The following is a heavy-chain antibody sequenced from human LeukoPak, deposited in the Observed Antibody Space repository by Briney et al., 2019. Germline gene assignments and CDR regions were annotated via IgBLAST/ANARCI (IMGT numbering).Heavy chain of an antibody. D-gene: IGHD3-10*01. Sequence: SETLSLTCTVSGGSMANSTYYWGWIRQPPGKGLEWIGSIYYSGSTYYNPSLKSRVTISVDTSKNQFSLKLSSVTAADTAVYYCARHSSVITMVRGVTKGPDPWGQGTLVTVSS. V-gene: IGHV4-39*01. J-gene: IGHJ5*02. CDR1: GGSMANSTYY. CDR3: ARHSSVITMVRGVTKGPDP. CDR2: IYYSGST.